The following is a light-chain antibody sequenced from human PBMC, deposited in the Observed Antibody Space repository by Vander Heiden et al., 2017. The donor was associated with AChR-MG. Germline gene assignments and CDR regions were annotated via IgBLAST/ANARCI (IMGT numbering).Light chain of an antibody. CDR2: DNK. V-gene: IGLV1-51*01. J-gene: IGLJ1*01. Sequence: QSVLTQPPSVSAAPGQTVPISCPGSSSNIGNNYVSWYQQVPGTAPKLLIYDNKKRPSGIPDRFSGSKSGTSATLGITGLQTEDEADYYCGTWDSSLSAGVFGTGTEVTVL. CDR3: GTWDSSLSAGV. CDR1: SSNIGNNY.